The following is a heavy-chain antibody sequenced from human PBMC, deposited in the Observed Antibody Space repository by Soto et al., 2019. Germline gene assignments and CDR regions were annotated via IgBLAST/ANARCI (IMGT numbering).Heavy chain of an antibody. CDR3: ARAAIVVVVAGHRPFDP. V-gene: IGHV4-34*01. J-gene: IGHJ5*02. CDR1: GGSFSGYY. CDR2: INHSGST. D-gene: IGHD2-15*01. Sequence: SETLSLTCAVYGGSFSGYYWSWIRPPPGKGLEWIGEINHSGSTNYNPSLKSRVTISVDTSKNQFSLKLSSVTAADTAVYYCARAAIVVVVAGHRPFDPWGQGTLVTVS.